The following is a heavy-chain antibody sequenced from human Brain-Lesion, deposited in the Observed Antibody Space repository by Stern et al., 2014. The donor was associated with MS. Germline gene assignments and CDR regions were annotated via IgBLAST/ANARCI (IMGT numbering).Heavy chain of an antibody. D-gene: IGHD2-21*01. V-gene: IGHV4-34*01. CDR3: ARDVGGAFDY. CDR1: GGSFSGYY. J-gene: IGHJ4*02. CDR2: INHSGRF. Sequence: QVQLQQWGAGLLKPSETLSLTCGVYGGSFSGYYWTWIRQPPGKGLEWIGEINHSGRFNYNPSLESRVTMSVDTSKHQLSLRLSSATAADTAVYYCARDVGGAFDYWGQGTLVTVSS.